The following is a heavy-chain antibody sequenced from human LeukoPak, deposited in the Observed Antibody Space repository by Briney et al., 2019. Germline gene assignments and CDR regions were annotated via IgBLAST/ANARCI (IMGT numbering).Heavy chain of an antibody. J-gene: IGHJ4*02. V-gene: IGHV3-23*01. D-gene: IGHD5-24*01. CDR2: ISGSGGTT. CDR3: AKDQWDGYSIFDY. CDR1: GFTFSSYA. Sequence: PGGSLRLSCAASGFTFSSYAMSWVRQAPGKGLEWVSAISGSGGTTYYADSVKGRFTISRDNSKNTLYLQMNSLRAEDTAVYYCAKDQWDGYSIFDYWGQGTLVTVSS.